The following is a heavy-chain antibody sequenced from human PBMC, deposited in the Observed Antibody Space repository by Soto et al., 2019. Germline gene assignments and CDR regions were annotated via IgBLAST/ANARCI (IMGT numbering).Heavy chain of an antibody. V-gene: IGHV3-30*18. J-gene: IGHJ4*02. CDR1: GFTFSSYG. D-gene: IGHD6-13*01. CDR3: AKVGDSSSWSADY. CDR2: ISYDGSNK. Sequence: GGSLRLSCAASGFTFSSYGMHWVRQAPGKGLEWVAVISYDGSNKYYADSVKGRFTISRDNSKNTLYLQMNSLGAEDTAVYYCAKVGDSSSWSADYWGQGTLVTVSS.